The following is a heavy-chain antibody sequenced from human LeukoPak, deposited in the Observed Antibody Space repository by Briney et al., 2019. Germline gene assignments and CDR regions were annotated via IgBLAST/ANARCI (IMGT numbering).Heavy chain of an antibody. V-gene: IGHV3-21*06. CDR1: GFNFNTYS. D-gene: IGHD6-6*01. CDR2: IDSTSGYI. Sequence: PGGSLRLSCAASGFNFNTYSMNWVRQAPGKRLEWVSSIDSTSGYIYYAHSVKGRFTISRDNAKNSLYLQMNSLRVEDTAIYYCARGGAARPDYWGQGTLVTVSS. CDR3: ARGGAARPDY. J-gene: IGHJ4*02.